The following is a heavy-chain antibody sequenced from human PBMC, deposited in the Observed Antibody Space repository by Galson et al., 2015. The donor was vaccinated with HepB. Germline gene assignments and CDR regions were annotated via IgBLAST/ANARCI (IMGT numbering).Heavy chain of an antibody. CDR2: IYPGDSDT. V-gene: IGHV5-51*01. J-gene: IGHJ6*02. CDR3: ARRDTVTPNYYGMDV. D-gene: IGHD4-17*01. Sequence: QSGAEVKKPGESLKISCKGSGYSFTSYWIGWVRQMPGKGLEWMGIIYPGDSDTRYSPSFQGQVTISADKSISTAYLQWSSLKASDTAMYYCARRDTVTPNYYGMDVWGQGTTVTVSS. CDR1: GYSFTSYW.